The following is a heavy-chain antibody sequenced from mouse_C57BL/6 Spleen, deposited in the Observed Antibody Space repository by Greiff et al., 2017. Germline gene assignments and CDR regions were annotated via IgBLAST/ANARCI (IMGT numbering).Heavy chain of an antibody. Sequence: QVQLQQSGAELVRPGTSVKVSCKASGYAFTNYLMEWVKQRPGQGLEWIGEINPGGSGTNYNEKFKGKATLTADKSSSTAYMQLISLTSEDSAVYACASNAYYGSSYAIDYWGQGTSVTVSS. J-gene: IGHJ4*01. CDR2: INPGGSGT. V-gene: IGHV1-54*01. CDR1: GYAFTNYL. D-gene: IGHD1-1*01. CDR3: ASNAYYGSSYAIDY.